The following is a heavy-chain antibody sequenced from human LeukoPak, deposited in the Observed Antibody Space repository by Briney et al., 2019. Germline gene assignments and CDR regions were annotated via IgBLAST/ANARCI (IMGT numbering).Heavy chain of an antibody. CDR2: MNPNSANT. J-gene: IGHJ3*02. D-gene: IGHD3-22*01. CDR3: ARFFYYDSSGYRGKHDAFDI. CDR1: GYTFTSYD. Sequence: ASVKVSCKASGYTFTSYDINWVRQATGQGLEWMGWMNPNSANTGYAQKFRGRVTITWSTSISTAYMELSSLRSEDTAVYYCARFFYYDSSGYRGKHDAFDIWGQGTMVTVSS. V-gene: IGHV1-8*03.